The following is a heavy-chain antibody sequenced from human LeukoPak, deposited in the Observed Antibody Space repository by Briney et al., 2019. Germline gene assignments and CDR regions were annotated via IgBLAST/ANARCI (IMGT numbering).Heavy chain of an antibody. J-gene: IGHJ4*02. CDR3: ARGEASLGYFDY. V-gene: IGHV3-23*01. Sequence: GSLRLSCAASGFTFSSYAMSWVRQAPGKGLAWVSAISGSGGSTYYADSVKGRFTISRDNSKNTLYLQINSLRAEDTAVYYCARGEASLGYFDYWGQGTLVTVSS. D-gene: IGHD1-26*01. CDR2: ISGSGGST. CDR1: GFTFSSYA.